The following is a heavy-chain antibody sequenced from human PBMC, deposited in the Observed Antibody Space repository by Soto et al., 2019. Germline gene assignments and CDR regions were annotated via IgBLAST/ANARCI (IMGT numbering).Heavy chain of an antibody. CDR2: IYSGGST. D-gene: IGHD2-15*01. Sequence: GGSLRLSCAASGFTVSSNYMSWVRQAPGKGLEWVSVIYSGGSTYYADSVKGRFTISRDNSKNTLYLQMNSLRAEDTAVYYCARTDRYCSGGSCYSSDYWGQGTLVTVSS. CDR3: ARTDRYCSGGSCYSSDY. V-gene: IGHV3-53*01. CDR1: GFTVSSNY. J-gene: IGHJ4*02.